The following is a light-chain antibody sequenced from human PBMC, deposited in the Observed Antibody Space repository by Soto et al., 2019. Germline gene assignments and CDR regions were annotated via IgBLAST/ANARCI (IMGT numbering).Light chain of an antibody. Sequence: QSALTQPASVSGSPGQSITISCTGTSSDVGGYNYVSWYQQHPGKAPKLMIYDVSHRPSGVSNRFSGSKSGNTASLTISGLQAEDEADYYCSSYTSSSTPEVVFGGGTKLTVL. V-gene: IGLV2-14*01. CDR1: SSDVGGYNY. CDR2: DVS. CDR3: SSYTSSSTPEVV. J-gene: IGLJ2*01.